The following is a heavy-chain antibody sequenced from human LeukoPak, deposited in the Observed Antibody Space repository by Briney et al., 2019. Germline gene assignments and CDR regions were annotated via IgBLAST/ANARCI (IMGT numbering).Heavy chain of an antibody. J-gene: IGHJ4*02. CDR3: ARDVEYYYFDY. CDR1: GFTFSSYR. D-gene: IGHD2/OR15-2a*01. V-gene: IGHV3-21*01. Sequence: ESLRLSCAASGFTFSSYRMNWVRQAPGKGLEWVSSISSSSSYIYYADSVKGRFTLSRDNARNSLYLQMNSLRAEDTAVYYCARDVEYYYFDYWGQGTLVTVSS. CDR2: ISSSSSYI.